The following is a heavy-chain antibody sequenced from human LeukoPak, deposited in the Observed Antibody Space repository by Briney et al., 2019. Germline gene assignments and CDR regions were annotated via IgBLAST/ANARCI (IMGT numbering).Heavy chain of an antibody. Sequence: GASVKVSCKXSGGTFSSYAISWVRQAPGQGLEWMGRIIPIFGTANYAQKFQGRVTITTDESTSTAYMELSSLRSEDTAVYYCAKEGQRYSSSWYMIYFDYWGQGTLVTVSS. D-gene: IGHD6-13*01. V-gene: IGHV1-69*05. CDR1: GGTFSSYA. CDR3: AKEGQRYSSSWYMIYFDY. J-gene: IGHJ4*02. CDR2: IIPIFGTA.